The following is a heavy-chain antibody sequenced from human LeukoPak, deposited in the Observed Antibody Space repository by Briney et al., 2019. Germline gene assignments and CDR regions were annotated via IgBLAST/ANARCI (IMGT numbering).Heavy chain of an antibody. V-gene: IGHV1-2*02. J-gene: IGHJ5*02. D-gene: IGHD5-12*01. Sequence: ASVKVSCKASGYTFTGYYVHWVRQAPGQGLEWMGWINPNSGGTNYAQKFQGRVTMTRDTSISTAYMELSRLRSDDTAIYYCARDGYSNSWLPNWFDPWGQGTLVTVSS. CDR3: ARDGYSNSWLPNWFDP. CDR1: GYTFTGYY. CDR2: INPNSGGT.